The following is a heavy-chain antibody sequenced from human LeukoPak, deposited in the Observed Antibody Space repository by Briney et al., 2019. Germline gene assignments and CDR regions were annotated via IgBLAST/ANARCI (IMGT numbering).Heavy chain of an antibody. J-gene: IGHJ4*02. Sequence: GGSLRLSCPASGFTFSSYGMHWVRQAPGKGLEWVAFIRYDGSNKYYADSVKGRFTISRDNSKNTLYLQMNSLRAEDTAVYYCAKDSNYDFWSGYSFDYWGQGTLVTVSS. CDR1: GFTFSSYG. D-gene: IGHD3-3*01. CDR2: IRYDGSNK. V-gene: IGHV3-30*02. CDR3: AKDSNYDFWSGYSFDY.